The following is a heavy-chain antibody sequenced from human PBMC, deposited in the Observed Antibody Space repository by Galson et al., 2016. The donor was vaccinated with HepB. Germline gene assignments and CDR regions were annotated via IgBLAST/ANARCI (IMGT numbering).Heavy chain of an antibody. V-gene: IGHV1-69*13. CDR2: FIPIFGTT. Sequence: SVKVSCKASGDTFSTYAISWVRQTPGQGPEWMGGFIPIFGTTNYAQRFQGRVMITADESTSTAYMELSSLRSEDTAVYYCARDTMVRGAKMDYWGQGTLVTVSS. D-gene: IGHD3-10*01. CDR3: ARDTMVRGAKMDY. J-gene: IGHJ4*02. CDR1: GDTFSTYA.